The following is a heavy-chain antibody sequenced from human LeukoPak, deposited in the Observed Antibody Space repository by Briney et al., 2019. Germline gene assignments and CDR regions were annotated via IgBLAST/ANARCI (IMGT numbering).Heavy chain of an antibody. Sequence: SVTVSCKASGGTFSSYAISWVRQAPGQGLEWMGGIIPIFGTANYAQKFQGRVTITTDESTSTAYMELSSLRSEDTAVYYCASEKPTDRYYYYMDVWAKGPRSPSP. V-gene: IGHV1-69*05. CDR3: ASEKPTDRYYYYMDV. CDR1: GGTFSSYA. J-gene: IGHJ6*03. D-gene: IGHD4-11*01. CDR2: IIPIFGTA.